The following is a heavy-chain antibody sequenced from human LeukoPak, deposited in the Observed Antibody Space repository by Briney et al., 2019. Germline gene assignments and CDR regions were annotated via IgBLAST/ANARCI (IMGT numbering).Heavy chain of an antibody. Sequence: SETLSLTCTVSGGSISSYYWSWIRQPPGKGLEWIGYIYYSGSTNYNPSLKSRVTISVDTSKNQFSLKLSSVTAADTAVYYCARHEAAYYYGSGYPLHWYFDLWGRGTLVTVSS. CDR2: IYYSGST. D-gene: IGHD3-10*01. V-gene: IGHV4-59*08. J-gene: IGHJ2*01. CDR3: ARHEAAYYYGSGYPLHWYFDL. CDR1: GGSISSYY.